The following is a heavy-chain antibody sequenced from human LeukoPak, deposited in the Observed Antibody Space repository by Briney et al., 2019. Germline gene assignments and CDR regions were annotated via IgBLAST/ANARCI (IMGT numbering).Heavy chain of an antibody. CDR1: VGSISSSGYY. CDR3: ARTVTAIAPWYFDY. J-gene: IGHJ4*02. CDR2: IYYSGST. Sequence: SETLSLTCTVSVGSISSSGYYWGWIRQPPGKGLGWIGSIYYSGSTYYNPSLKSRVTISVDTSRNQFSLKPSSVTAADTAVYYCARTVTAIAPWYFDYCGQGTPVTVSS. D-gene: IGHD2-21*02. V-gene: IGHV4-39*01.